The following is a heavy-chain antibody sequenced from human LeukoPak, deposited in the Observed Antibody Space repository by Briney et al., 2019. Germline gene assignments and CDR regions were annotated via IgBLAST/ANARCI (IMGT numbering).Heavy chain of an antibody. CDR1: GFTFDDYA. D-gene: IGHD6-13*01. J-gene: IGHJ3*02. Sequence: GGSLRLSCAASGFTFDDYAMHWVRQAPGKGLEWVSGISWNSGSIGYADSVKGRFTISRDNAKNSLYLQMNSLRAEDTALYYCVKDIGGYSSSWYRCVDAFDIWGQGTMVTVSS. CDR2: ISWNSGSI. V-gene: IGHV3-9*01. CDR3: VKDIGGYSSSWYRCVDAFDI.